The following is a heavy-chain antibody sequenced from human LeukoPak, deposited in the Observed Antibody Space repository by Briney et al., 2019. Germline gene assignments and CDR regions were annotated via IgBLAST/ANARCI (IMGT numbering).Heavy chain of an antibody. J-gene: IGHJ5*02. D-gene: IGHD2-2*01. V-gene: IGHV1-69*02. CDR1: GGTFSSYT. CDR3: ARSGYCTATSCYEGWFDP. Sequence: ASVKVSCKASGGTFSSYTISWVRQAPGQGLEWMGRIIPILGIANYAQKFQGRVTITADKSTSTAYMELSSLRSEDTAVYYCARSGYCTATSCYEGWFDPWGQGTLVTVSS. CDR2: IIPILGIA.